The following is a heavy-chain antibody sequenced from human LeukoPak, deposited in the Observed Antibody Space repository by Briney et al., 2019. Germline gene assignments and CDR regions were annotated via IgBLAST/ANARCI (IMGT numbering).Heavy chain of an antibody. J-gene: IGHJ4*02. Sequence: GGSLRLSCAASGFTVSSTYMNWVRQAPGKGLEWVSVIYSGGSTYYADSVKGRFTISRDNSKNTLYLQMNALRAEDTAVYYCARDESFDYWGRGTLVTVSS. CDR3: ARDESFDY. CDR2: IYSGGST. CDR1: GFTVSSTY. V-gene: IGHV3-66*01.